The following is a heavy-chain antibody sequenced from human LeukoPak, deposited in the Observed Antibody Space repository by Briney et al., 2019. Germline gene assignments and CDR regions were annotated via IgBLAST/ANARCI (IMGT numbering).Heavy chain of an antibody. CDR1: GFTVSNNY. D-gene: IGHD2-21*02. V-gene: IGHV3-53*05. J-gene: IGHJ6*03. CDR2: IYSGGST. CDR3: AKDSGGDLFMDV. Sequence: GGSLRLSCAASGFTVSNNYMTWVRQAPGKGLEWVSLIYSGGSTYYADSVKGRFTISRDNSKNSLYLQMNSLRTEDTALYYCAKDSGGDLFMDVLGKGDHGHRLL.